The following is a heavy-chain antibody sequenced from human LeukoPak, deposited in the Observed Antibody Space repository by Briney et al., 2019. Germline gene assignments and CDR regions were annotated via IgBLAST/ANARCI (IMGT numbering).Heavy chain of an antibody. CDR3: ARDRDYDFWSGYLSAYYYYGMDV. CDR1: GFTFSSYG. J-gene: IGHJ6*02. CDR2: ISYDGSNK. Sequence: GRSLRLSCVASGFTFSSYGIHWVRQAPGKGLEWVARISYDGSNKYYADSVNGRFTISRDNSKNTLYLQMNSLRAEDTAVYYCARDRDYDFWSGYLSAYYYYGMDVWGQGTTVTVSS. D-gene: IGHD3-3*01. V-gene: IGHV3-30*03.